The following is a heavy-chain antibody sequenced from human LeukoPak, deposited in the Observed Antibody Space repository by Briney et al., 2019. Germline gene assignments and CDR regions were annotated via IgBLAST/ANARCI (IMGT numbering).Heavy chain of an antibody. V-gene: IGHV4-34*01. J-gene: IGHJ6*02. D-gene: IGHD6-6*01. CDR2: INHSGST. Sequence: PSETLSLTCAVYGGSFSGYYWSWIRQPPGKGLEWIGEINHSGSTNYNPSLKSRVTISVDTSKNQFSLKLSSVTAADTAVYYCARVQAAARLRTYYGMDVWGQGTTVTVSS. CDR3: ARVQAAARLRTYYGMDV. CDR1: GGSFSGYY.